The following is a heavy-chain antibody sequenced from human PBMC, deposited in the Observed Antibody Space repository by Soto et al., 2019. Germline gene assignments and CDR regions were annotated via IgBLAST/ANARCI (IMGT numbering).Heavy chain of an antibody. J-gene: IGHJ6*02. CDR1: GDSVTSVSDY. CDR3: ARGVGFGYYYYHMDL. Sequence: SETLSLTCTVSGDSVTSVSDYWSWIRQPPGKGLEWIGYIYYSGSADYNPSLGSRVTISIDTSKNQFSLKLTSVTAADTAVYYCARGVGFGYYYYHMDLWGQGATVTVSS. CDR2: IYYSGSA. D-gene: IGHD3-10*01. V-gene: IGHV4-61*01.